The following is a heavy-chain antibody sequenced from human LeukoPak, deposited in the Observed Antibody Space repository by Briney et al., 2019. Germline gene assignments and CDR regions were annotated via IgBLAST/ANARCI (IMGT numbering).Heavy chain of an antibody. J-gene: IGHJ1*01. V-gene: IGHV4-4*02. CDR2: IYHSGST. CDR1: GGSISNTNW. CDR3: ARGGKQQLVPSAEYFQH. Sequence: PSETLSLTCAVSGGSISNTNWWSWVRQSPGKGLEWIGEIYHSGSTNYNPSLKSRVTISVDTSKNQFSLKLGSVTAADTAVYYCARGGKQQLVPSAEYFQHWGQGTLVTVSS. D-gene: IGHD6-13*01.